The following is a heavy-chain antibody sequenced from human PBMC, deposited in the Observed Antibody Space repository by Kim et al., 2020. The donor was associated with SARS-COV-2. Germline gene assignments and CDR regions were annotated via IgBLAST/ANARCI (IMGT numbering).Heavy chain of an antibody. CDR3: ARLRGEAKYQLPHYYYGMDV. D-gene: IGHD2-2*01. Sequence: ASVKVSCKASGYTFTGYYMHWVRQAPGQGLEWMGRINPNSGGTNYAQKFQGRVTMTRDTSISTAYMELSRLRSDDTAVYYCARLRGEAKYQLPHYYYGMDVWGQGTTVTVSS. CDR1: GYTFTGYY. CDR2: INPNSGGT. J-gene: IGHJ6*02. V-gene: IGHV1-2*06.